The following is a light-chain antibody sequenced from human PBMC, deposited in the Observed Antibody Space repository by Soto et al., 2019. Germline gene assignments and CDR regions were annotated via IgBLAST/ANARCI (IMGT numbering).Light chain of an antibody. CDR2: GAS. CDR3: QQGHNGPLT. V-gene: IGKV3-15*01. Sequence: EIVMTQSPATLSLSPGERAALSCRASQSINSELAWYQQKPGQPPRLLIYGASTRATGVPARFTGSESGSEVTLTISVLQSEDFAVYYFQQGHNGPLTFGQGTRLEI. CDR1: QSINSE. J-gene: IGKJ2*01.